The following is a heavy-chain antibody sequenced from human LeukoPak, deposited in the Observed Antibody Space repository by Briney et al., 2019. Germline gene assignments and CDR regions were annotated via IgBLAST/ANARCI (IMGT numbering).Heavy chain of an antibody. J-gene: IGHJ4*02. CDR1: GGSISSYY. D-gene: IGHD1-26*01. CDR3: AREGSGSYIDY. Sequence: PSETLSLTRTVSGGSISSYYWSWIRQPPGKGLEWIGYIYYSGSTNYNPSLKSRVTISVDTSKNQFSLKLSSVTAADTAVYYCAREGSGSYIDYWGQGTLVTVSS. CDR2: IYYSGST. V-gene: IGHV4-59*01.